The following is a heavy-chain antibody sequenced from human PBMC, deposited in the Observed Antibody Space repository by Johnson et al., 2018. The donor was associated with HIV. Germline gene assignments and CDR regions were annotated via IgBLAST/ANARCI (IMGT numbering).Heavy chain of an antibody. V-gene: IGHV3-7*01. CDR2: IKQDGSDK. CDR1: EFTFSNHY. D-gene: IGHD1-1*01. J-gene: IGHJ3*02. Sequence: VQLVESGGGLVQPGGSLRLSCAGSEFTFSNHYITWVRQAPGKGLEWVANIKQDGSDKYYVDSVKGRFTISRDNAKNSLYLQMNSLRAEDTAVYYCAREARIGNTDDAFDMWGQGTMVTVSS. CDR3: AREARIGNTDDAFDM.